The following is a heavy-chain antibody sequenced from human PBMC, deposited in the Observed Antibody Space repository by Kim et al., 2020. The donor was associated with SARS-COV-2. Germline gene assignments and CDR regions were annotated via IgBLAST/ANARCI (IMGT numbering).Heavy chain of an antibody. CDR2: ISAYNGNT. J-gene: IGHJ4*02. CDR1: GYTFTSYG. Sequence: ASVKVSCKASGYTFTSYGISWVRQAPGQGLEWMGWISAYNGNTNYAQKLQGRVTMTTDTSTSTAYMELRSLRSDDTAVYYCARDTYCGGDCFLFDYWGQGTLVTVSS. D-gene: IGHD2-21*02. V-gene: IGHV1-18*01. CDR3: ARDTYCGGDCFLFDY.